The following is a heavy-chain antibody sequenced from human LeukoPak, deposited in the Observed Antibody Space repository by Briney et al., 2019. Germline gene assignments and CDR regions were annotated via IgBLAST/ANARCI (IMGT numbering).Heavy chain of an antibody. V-gene: IGHV3-30-3*01. J-gene: IGHJ4*02. D-gene: IGHD1-26*01. CDR2: ISYDGSNK. Sequence: GGSLRLSCAASVFTFSSYAMHWVRQAPGKGLEWGAVISYDGSNKYYADSVKGRFTISRDNSKNTLYLQMNSLRAKDTAVYYCARDREGASDYWGQGTLVTVSS. CDR3: ARDREGASDY. CDR1: VFTFSSYA.